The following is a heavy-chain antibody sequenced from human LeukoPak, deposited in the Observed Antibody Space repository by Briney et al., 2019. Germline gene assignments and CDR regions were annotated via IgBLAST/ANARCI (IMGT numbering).Heavy chain of an antibody. J-gene: IGHJ6*02. CDR3: ARDGSSGWYSWGDYYYYYGMDV. D-gene: IGHD6-19*01. CDR1: GFTFSSYA. CDR2: ISYDGSNK. Sequence: PGGSQRLSCAASGFTFSSYAMHWVRQAPGKGLEWVAVISYDGSNKYYADSVKGRFTISRDNSKNTLYLQMNSLRAEDTAVYYCARDGSSGWYSWGDYYYYYGMDVWGQGTTVTVSS. V-gene: IGHV3-30-3*01.